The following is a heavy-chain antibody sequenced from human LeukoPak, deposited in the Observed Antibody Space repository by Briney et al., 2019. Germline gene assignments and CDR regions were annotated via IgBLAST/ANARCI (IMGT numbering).Heavy chain of an antibody. D-gene: IGHD3-9*01. CDR3: AREYDVVTRLDF. CDR1: GFTFRSFG. V-gene: IGHV3-30*05. CDR2: ISYEGSLT. Sequence: RSLRLSCAGSGFTFRSFGMHWVRQAPGKGLEWVAFISYEGSLTYYSDSMKGRFTVSRDSSQNTLYLQMDSLRAEDTAVYYCAREYDVVTRLDFWGQGTLVTVSS. J-gene: IGHJ4*02.